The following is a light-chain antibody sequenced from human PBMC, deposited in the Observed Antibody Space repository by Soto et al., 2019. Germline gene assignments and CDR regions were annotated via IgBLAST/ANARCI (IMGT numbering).Light chain of an antibody. CDR1: QSVSSTY. J-gene: IGKJ1*01. CDR2: GSS. Sequence: EIVFTQCPGTLYLSPGERATLSCRASQSVSSTYLAWYQQQPGQAPRLLMYGSSSRATGIPVRFSGSGSETDFTLTITRLEPEDSAVYYCQQYRSSRTFGQGTKVDIK. V-gene: IGKV3-20*01. CDR3: QQYRSSRT.